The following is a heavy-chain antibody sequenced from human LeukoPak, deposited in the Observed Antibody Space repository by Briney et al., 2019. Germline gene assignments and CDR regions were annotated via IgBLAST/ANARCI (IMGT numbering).Heavy chain of an antibody. J-gene: IGHJ4*02. D-gene: IGHD6-19*01. CDR1: GFTVSSNY. CDR2: IYSGGST. Sequence: GSLRLSCAASGFTVSSNYMSWVRQAPGKGLEWVSVIYSGGSTYYADSVKGRFTISRDTSKNTLYLQMNSLRAEDTAVYFCAKEEWLGKMNFFDYWGQGTLVTVSS. V-gene: IGHV3-53*01. CDR3: AKEEWLGKMNFFDY.